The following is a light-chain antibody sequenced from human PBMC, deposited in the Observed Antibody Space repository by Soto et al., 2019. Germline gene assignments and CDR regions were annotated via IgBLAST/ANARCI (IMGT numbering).Light chain of an antibody. Sequence: QSVLAQPRSGSGAPGQSGTISCTGTSSDVGGCNYVSWYQQHPGKAPKLMIYDVSKRPSGVPDRFSGSKSGNTASLTISGLQAEDEADYYCCSYAGSYTYVFGTGTKVTVL. CDR3: CSYAGSYTYV. CDR2: DVS. J-gene: IGLJ1*01. V-gene: IGLV2-11*01. CDR1: SSDVGGCNY.